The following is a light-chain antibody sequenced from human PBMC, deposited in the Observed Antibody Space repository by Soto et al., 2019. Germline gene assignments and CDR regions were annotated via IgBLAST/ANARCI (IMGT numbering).Light chain of an antibody. Sequence: ERVMTQCPATLSVSPGAKATLSCRASQTVSNNLAWYQQKPGQAPRLLIYFASTRATGVPARFSGSGSGTEFTLTISNLQSEDAAIYYGRHYNEWPLTGGGGTKLETK. CDR3: RHYNEWPLT. CDR1: QTVSNN. J-gene: IGKJ4*02. V-gene: IGKV3-15*01. CDR2: FAS.